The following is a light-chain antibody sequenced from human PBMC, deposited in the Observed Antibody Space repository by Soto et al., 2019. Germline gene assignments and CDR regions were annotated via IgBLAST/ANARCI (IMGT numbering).Light chain of an antibody. CDR2: EVS. CDR3: SSFTISSTWV. J-gene: IGLJ3*02. CDR1: NSDVGGLNY. V-gene: IGLV2-14*01. Sequence: QSALTQPASVSGSPGQSITISCTGTNSDVGGLNYVSWYQHHPGNAPKLIIYEVSYRPPGVSDRFSGSKSDNTASLTISGLQTDDEADYYCSSFTISSTWVFGGGTKLTVL.